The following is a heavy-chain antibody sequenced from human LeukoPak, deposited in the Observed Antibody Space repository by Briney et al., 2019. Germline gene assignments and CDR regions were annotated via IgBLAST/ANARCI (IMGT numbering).Heavy chain of an antibody. CDR1: GFTFSSYG. J-gene: IGHJ5*02. CDR2: IWYDGSNK. D-gene: IGHD6-13*01. CDR3: ARDVAAVGFTDWFDP. Sequence: GGSLRLSCAASGFTFSSYGMHWVRQAPGKGLEWVAVIWYDGSNKYYADSVKGRFTISRDNSKNTLYLQMNSLRAEDTAVYYCARDVAAVGFTDWFDPWGQGTLVTVSS. V-gene: IGHV3-33*01.